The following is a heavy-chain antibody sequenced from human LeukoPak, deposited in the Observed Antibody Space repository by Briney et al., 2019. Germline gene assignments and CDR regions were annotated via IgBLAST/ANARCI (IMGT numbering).Heavy chain of an antibody. D-gene: IGHD6-13*01. CDR2: AYYTEST. CDR1: GGSISSNSYY. CDR3: ARLSGHSSSWYQYYFDS. Sequence: SETLSLTCTVSGGSISSNSYYWGWIRQPPGKGLEWIGSAYYTESTNYNPSLKSRVTISVDTSKNQFSLKLNSVTAADTAVYYCARLSGHSSSWYQYYFDSWGQGTLVTVSS. V-gene: IGHV4-39*07. J-gene: IGHJ4*02.